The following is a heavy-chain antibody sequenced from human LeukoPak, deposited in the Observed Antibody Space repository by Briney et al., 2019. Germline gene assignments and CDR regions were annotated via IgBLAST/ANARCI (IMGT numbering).Heavy chain of an antibody. CDR3: ARESSYDSSGYYGGGAFDI. CDR2: TRNKANSYTT. D-gene: IGHD3-22*01. V-gene: IGHV3-72*01. J-gene: IGHJ3*02. Sequence: GGSLRLSCAASGFTFSDHYMDWVRQAPGKGLEWVGRTRNKANSYTTEYAASVKGRFTISRDDSKNSLYLQMNSLKTEDTAVYYCARESSYDSSGYYGGGAFDIWGQGTMVTVSS. CDR1: GFTFSDHY.